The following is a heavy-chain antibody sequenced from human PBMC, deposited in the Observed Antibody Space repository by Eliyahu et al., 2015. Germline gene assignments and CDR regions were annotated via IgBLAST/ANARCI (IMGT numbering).Heavy chain of an antibody. CDR3: AVDSSGKFDY. J-gene: IGHJ4*02. D-gene: IGHD3-22*01. Sequence: QLQLQESGPGLVKSSETLSLSCTVXGGSIRSNLYYWGWIRQSPGKGLEWIGRIFQSGITYYNPSFKSRVTISIDTSKNQFSLKLSSVTAADTALYYCAVDSSGKFDYWGQGTLVTVSS. V-gene: IGHV4-39*01. CDR2: IFQSGIT. CDR1: GGSIRSNLYY.